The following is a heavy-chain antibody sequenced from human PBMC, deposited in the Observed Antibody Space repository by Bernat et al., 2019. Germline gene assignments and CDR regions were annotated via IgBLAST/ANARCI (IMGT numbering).Heavy chain of an antibody. CDR3: ATYSGSSHQWYFDY. CDR1: GVYISSGHW. CDR2: IYHSGST. Sequence: QVRLQESGPGLVKPSGTLSLTCAVSGVYISSGHWWSWVRQPPGKGLEWIGEIYHSGSTNYNPSLKSRVTISVDKSENQFSLKLNSVTAADTAVYYCATYSGSSHQWYFDYWGQGTLVTVSS. J-gene: IGHJ4*02. V-gene: IGHV4-4*02. D-gene: IGHD1-26*01.